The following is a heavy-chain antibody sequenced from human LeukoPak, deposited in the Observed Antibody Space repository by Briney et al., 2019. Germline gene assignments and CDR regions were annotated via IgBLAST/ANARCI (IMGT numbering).Heavy chain of an antibody. J-gene: IGHJ4*02. Sequence: PGGTLRLSCAGSGYTFSDFEMNWVRQAPGKGLEWVAYISGRGSSIYYLDSVKGRFTISRDNAKNSLYLQMNNLRPEDTAVYYCAKSGKILGYWGQRTLVTVSS. CDR2: ISGRGSSI. CDR3: AKSGKILGY. CDR1: GYTFSDFE. V-gene: IGHV3-48*03. D-gene: IGHD2-2*03.